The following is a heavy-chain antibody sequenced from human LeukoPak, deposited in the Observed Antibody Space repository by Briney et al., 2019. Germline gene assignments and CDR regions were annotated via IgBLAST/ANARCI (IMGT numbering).Heavy chain of an antibody. V-gene: IGHV4-34*01. CDR1: GGSFSGYY. CDR2: LYHSGSS. CDR3: ATRPDWNDVDY. Sequence: PSETLSLTCAIYGGSFSGYYWTWIRQPPGKGLEWLGCLYHSGSSYYNPSLKRRVTISVDTSKNHFSLRLNSVTAADTAVYYCATRPDWNDVDYWGQGNLVIVSS. D-gene: IGHD1-1*01. J-gene: IGHJ4*02.